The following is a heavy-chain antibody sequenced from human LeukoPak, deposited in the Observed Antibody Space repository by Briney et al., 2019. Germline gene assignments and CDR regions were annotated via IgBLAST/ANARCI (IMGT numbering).Heavy chain of an antibody. CDR3: ARLDRSESAFDI. CDR2: INAGNGNT. D-gene: IGHD6-19*01. J-gene: IGHJ3*02. V-gene: IGHV1-3*01. CDR1: GYTFTSYA. Sequence: ASVKVSCKASGYTFTSYAMHWVRQAPGQRLEWMGWINAGNGNTKYSQKFQGRVTITRDTSASTAYMELSSLRSEDMAVYYCARLDRSESAFDIWGQGTMVTVSS.